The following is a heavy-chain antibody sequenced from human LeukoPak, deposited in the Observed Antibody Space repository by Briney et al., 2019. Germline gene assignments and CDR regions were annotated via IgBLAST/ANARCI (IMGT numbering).Heavy chain of an antibody. J-gene: IGHJ4*02. D-gene: IGHD3-22*01. CDR2: VNGNGGST. Sequence: GGSLRLSCAASGFSFSTYAMSWVRQAPGKGLEWVSGVNGNGGSTSYADSVKGRFTISRDNSKNTLYLQMNSLRAEDTAVYYCASQYSSGYPIDYWGQGTLVTVSS. CDR1: GFSFSTYA. CDR3: ASQYSSGYPIDY. V-gene: IGHV3-23*01.